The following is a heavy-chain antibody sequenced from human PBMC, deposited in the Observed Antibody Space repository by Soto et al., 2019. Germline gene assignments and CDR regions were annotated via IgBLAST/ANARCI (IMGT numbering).Heavy chain of an antibody. Sequence: PGGSLRLSCAASGFTFSSYSMNWVRQAPGKGLEWVSSISSSSSYIYYADSVKGRFTISRDNAKNSLYLQMNSLRAEDTAVYYCASYPEYYDFWSGSPPYGMDVWGQGTTVTVSS. J-gene: IGHJ6*02. CDR1: GFTFSSYS. V-gene: IGHV3-21*01. D-gene: IGHD3-3*01. CDR2: ISSSSSYI. CDR3: ASYPEYYDFWSGSPPYGMDV.